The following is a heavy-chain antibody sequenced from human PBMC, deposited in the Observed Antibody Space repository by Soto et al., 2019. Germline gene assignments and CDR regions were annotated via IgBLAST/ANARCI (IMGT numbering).Heavy chain of an antibody. CDR3: ARDGPIGGFDY. V-gene: IGHV4-61*08. Sequence: SETLSLTCTVSGGSISSGGYYWSWIRQHPGKGLEWIGYIYYTGSTNYNSSLKSRVAISIDTSKNQFSLNLKSVTAGDTAVYYCARDGPIGGFDYWGQGALVTVSS. CDR2: IYYTGST. CDR1: GGSISSGGYY. D-gene: IGHD2-21*01. J-gene: IGHJ4*02.